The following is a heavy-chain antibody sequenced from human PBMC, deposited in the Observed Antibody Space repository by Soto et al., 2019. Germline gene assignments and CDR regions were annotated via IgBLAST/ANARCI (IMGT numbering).Heavy chain of an antibody. CDR1: GGSFSGYY. J-gene: IGHJ5*02. CDR3: AGGFRSWVPTP. Sequence: QVQLQQWGAGLLKPSATLSLTCAVFGGSFSGYYWSWIRQPPGKGLEWIAEINQDGSTSYNPSLQSRVTISVDTSKIQFSLKLSSVTAADTAVHYCAGGFRSWVPTPCGQGIQVTVSS. D-gene: IGHD6-13*01. CDR2: INQDGST. V-gene: IGHV4-34*01.